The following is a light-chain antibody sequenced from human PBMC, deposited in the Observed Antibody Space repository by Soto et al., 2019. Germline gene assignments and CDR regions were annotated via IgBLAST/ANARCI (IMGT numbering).Light chain of an antibody. J-gene: IGLJ1*01. Sequence: QSVLNQPASVSGSPGQSITISCTGTSSDVGGYNYVSWYQQHPGKAPKLMIYDVSNRPSGVSNRFSGSQSGNTASLTISGLQAEDEADYYCSSYTSSSIFYVFGTGTKVTVL. V-gene: IGLV2-14*01. CDR2: DVS. CDR1: SSDVGGYNY. CDR3: SSYTSSSIFYV.